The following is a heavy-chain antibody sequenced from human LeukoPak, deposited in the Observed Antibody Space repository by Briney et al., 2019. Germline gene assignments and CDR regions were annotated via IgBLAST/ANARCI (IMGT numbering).Heavy chain of an antibody. CDR2: IYYSGST. D-gene: IGHD1-26*01. CDR1: GGSISSYY. CDR3: ARALALGQLLFDY. Sequence: SETLSLTCTVSGGSISSYYWSWIRQPPGKGLEWIGYIYYSGSTNYNPSLKSRVTISVDTSKNQFSLKPSSVTAADTAVYYCARALALGQLLFDYWGQGTLVTVSS. J-gene: IGHJ4*02. V-gene: IGHV4-59*01.